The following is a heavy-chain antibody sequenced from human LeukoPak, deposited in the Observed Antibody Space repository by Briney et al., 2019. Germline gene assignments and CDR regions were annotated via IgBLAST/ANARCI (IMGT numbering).Heavy chain of an antibody. CDR3: ARGRHYYESSDYYYEGDGFDI. CDR2: INPSGGST. V-gene: IGHV1-46*01. CDR1: GDTFTSHY. J-gene: IGHJ3*02. Sequence: GASVKVSCKASGDTFTSHYMHWVRQAPGQGLEWMGIINPSGGSTSSAQKFQGRVTMTRDMSTSTVYMDLSSLRSEDTAAYYCARGRHYYESSDYYYEGDGFDIWGQGTMVTVSS. D-gene: IGHD3-22*01.